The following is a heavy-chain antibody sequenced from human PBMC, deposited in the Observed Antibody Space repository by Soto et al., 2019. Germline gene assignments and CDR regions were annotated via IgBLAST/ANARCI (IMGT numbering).Heavy chain of an antibody. CDR2: INHSGST. V-gene: IGHV4-34*01. D-gene: IGHD5-12*01. Sequence: SETLSLTCAVYGGSFSGYYWSWIRQPPGKGLEWIGEINHSGSTNYNPSLKSRVTISVDTSKNQFSLKLSSVTAADTAVYYCASLRRYRWLRLGEWFDPWGQGTLVTVSS. CDR3: ASLRRYRWLRLGEWFDP. J-gene: IGHJ5*02. CDR1: GGSFSGYY.